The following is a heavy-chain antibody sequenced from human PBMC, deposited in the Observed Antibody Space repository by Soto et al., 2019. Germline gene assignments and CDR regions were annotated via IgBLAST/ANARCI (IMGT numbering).Heavy chain of an antibody. CDR1: GGSINSYY. D-gene: IGHD4-17*01. Sequence: SETLSLTCSVSGGSINSYYWSWIRQPPGKGLEWIGYIYYSGSTNYNPSLKSRVTISVDTSKNQLSLKLSSVTAADTAVYYCARRYGYYFDYWGQGTLVTVS. J-gene: IGHJ4*02. CDR3: ARRYGYYFDY. V-gene: IGHV4-59*08. CDR2: IYYSGST.